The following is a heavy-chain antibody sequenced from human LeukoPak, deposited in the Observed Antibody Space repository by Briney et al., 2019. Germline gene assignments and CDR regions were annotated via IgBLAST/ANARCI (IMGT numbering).Heavy chain of an antibody. CDR3: ARDGLRSHDAFDI. J-gene: IGHJ3*02. CDR2: INPNSGGT. CDR1: GYTFTGYY. Sequence: ASVKVSCKASGYTFTGYYMHWVRQAPGRGLEWMGWINPNSGGTNYAQKFQGRVTMTRDTSISTAYMELSRLRSDDAAVYYCARDGLRSHDAFDIWGQGTMVTVSS. V-gene: IGHV1-2*02.